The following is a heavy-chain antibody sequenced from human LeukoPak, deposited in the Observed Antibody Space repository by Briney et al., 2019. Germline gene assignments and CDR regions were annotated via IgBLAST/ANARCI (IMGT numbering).Heavy chain of an antibody. CDR2: INHSGST. V-gene: IGHV4-34*01. CDR1: GGSFSGYY. D-gene: IGHD3-10*01. Sequence: SETLSLTCAVYGGSFSGYYWSWIRQPPGKGLEWIGEINHSGSTNYIPSLKSRVTISVDTSKNQFSLKLSSVTAADTAVYYCARAPGRRITMVRGSKLTPRKDAFDIWGQGTMVTVSS. J-gene: IGHJ3*02. CDR3: ARAPGRRITMVRGSKLTPRKDAFDI.